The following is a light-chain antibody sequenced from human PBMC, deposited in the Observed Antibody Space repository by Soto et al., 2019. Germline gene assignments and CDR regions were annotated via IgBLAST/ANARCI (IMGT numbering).Light chain of an antibody. CDR1: SSNIGSNT. J-gene: IGLJ1*01. CDR3: AAWDDSLNGLYV. Sequence: HSVLTHPPSGSGAHGQRGSITYSGSSSNIGSNTVNWYQQLPGTAPKLLIYSNNQRPSGVPDRFSGSKSGTSASLAISGLQSEDEADYYCAAWDDSLNGLYVFGTGTKVTVL. CDR2: SNN. V-gene: IGLV1-44*01.